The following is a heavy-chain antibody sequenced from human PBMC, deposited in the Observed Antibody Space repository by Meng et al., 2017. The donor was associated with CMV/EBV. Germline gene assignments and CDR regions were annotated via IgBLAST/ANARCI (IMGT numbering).Heavy chain of an antibody. CDR2: ISAYNGNT. D-gene: IGHD6-13*01. CDR3: ARDRAAAGSYYYYYGMDV. Sequence: ASVKVSCKASGYTFTSYGISWVRQAPGQGLEWMGWISAYNGNTNYARKLQGRVTMTTDTSTSTAYMELRSLRSDDTAVYYCARDRAAAGSYYYYYGMDVWGQGTTVTVSS. J-gene: IGHJ6*02. CDR1: GYTFTSYG. V-gene: IGHV1-18*01.